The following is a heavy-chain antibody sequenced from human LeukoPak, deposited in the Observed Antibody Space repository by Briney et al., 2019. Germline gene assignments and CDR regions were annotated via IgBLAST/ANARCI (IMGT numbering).Heavy chain of an antibody. J-gene: IGHJ4*02. CDR1: EFTFSAYG. V-gene: IGHV3-30*02. Sequence: GGSLRLSCAASEFTFSAYGMHWVRQAPGKGLEWVAFIGHDGSNEYYADSVKGRFTISRDNSKNTLFLQMNSLRAEDTAVYYCAKDEAWYYGSGSFLDYWGQGTLVTVSS. CDR3: AKDEAWYYGSGSFLDY. D-gene: IGHD3-10*01. CDR2: IGHDGSNE.